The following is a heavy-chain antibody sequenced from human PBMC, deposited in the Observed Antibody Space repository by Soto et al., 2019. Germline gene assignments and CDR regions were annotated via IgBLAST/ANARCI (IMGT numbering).Heavy chain of an antibody. D-gene: IGHD4-17*01. CDR1: GGSISSDGYY. CDR3: ARGRNGDTFDY. J-gene: IGHJ4*02. Sequence: QMQLQESGPGLVKPSQTLSLTCTVSGGSISSDGYYWNWIRQHPGEGLEWIGYIFNSGGTYYNPSLKSRLTMSVDTSKSQFSLELRSVTAADTAVYYCARGRNGDTFDYWGQGTLVTVSS. V-gene: IGHV4-31*03. CDR2: IFNSGGT.